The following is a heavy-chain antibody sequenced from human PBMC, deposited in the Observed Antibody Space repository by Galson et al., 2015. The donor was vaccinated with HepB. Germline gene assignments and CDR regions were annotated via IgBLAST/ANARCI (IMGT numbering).Heavy chain of an antibody. CDR2: IDPRDSYT. CDR1: GYSFTSYW. D-gene: IGHD4-17*01. Sequence: QSGAEVKKPGESLKISCKGSGYSFTSYWISWVRQLPGKGLEWMGRIDPRDSYTNYSPSFQGHVTFPVDESISTAYLQWSSLKASDTVMYYCARHSGATVTGDYWGQGTLVTVSS. V-gene: IGHV5-10-1*01. J-gene: IGHJ4*02. CDR3: ARHSGATVTGDY.